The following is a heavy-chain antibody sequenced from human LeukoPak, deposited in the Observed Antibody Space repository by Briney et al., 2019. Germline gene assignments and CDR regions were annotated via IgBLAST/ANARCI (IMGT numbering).Heavy chain of an antibody. CDR3: AKGSSASCYSSVNF. J-gene: IGHJ4*02. CDR1: GFTFSSYG. Sequence: PGRSLRLSCAASGFTFSSYGMHWVRQAPGKGLEWVSVISGSGDSTFYTDFVKGRFTISRDDSKNTLYLQMSSLRADDTAVYYCAKGSSASCYSSVNFWGQGTLVTVSS. D-gene: IGHD2-15*01. V-gene: IGHV3-23*01. CDR2: ISGSGDST.